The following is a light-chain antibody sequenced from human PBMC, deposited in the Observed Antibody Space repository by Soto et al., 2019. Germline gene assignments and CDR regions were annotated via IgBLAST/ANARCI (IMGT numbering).Light chain of an antibody. J-gene: IGKJ5*01. CDR2: GAS. CDR1: QSVSSH. Sequence: EIVMTQSPATLSVSPGERATLSCRASQSVSSHIVWYQQKAGQAPRRLIFGASTRATGIPARFSGSGSGTEFTLTISSLQSEDFAVYYCQQYGSSPPSSTFGQGTRLEIK. V-gene: IGKV3-15*01. CDR3: QQYGSSPPSST.